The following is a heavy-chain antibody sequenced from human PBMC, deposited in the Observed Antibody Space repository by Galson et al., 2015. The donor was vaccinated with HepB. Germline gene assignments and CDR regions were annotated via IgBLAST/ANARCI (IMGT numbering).Heavy chain of an antibody. V-gene: IGHV2-70*01. CDR3: ARLLGYSRSSYYFDY. D-gene: IGHD6-6*01. CDR1: GFSLSTSGMC. J-gene: IGHJ4*02. Sequence: PALVKPTQSLTLTCTFSGFSLSTSGMCVSWIRQPPGKALEWLALIDWDDDKYYSTSLKTRLTISKDTSKNQVVLTMTNMDPVDTATYYCARLLGYSRSSYYFDYWGQGTLVTVSS. CDR2: IDWDDDK.